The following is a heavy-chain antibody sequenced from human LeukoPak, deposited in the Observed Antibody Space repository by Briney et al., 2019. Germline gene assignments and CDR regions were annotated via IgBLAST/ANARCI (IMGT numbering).Heavy chain of an antibody. J-gene: IGHJ4*02. D-gene: IGHD2-15*01. CDR2: TSYDGSEK. CDR1: GFTFSSYG. CDR3: AKDRGYCSGGICYGFFDY. V-gene: IGHV3-30*18. Sequence: PGGSLRLSCAASGFTFSSYGMHWVRQAPAKGLEWVAVTSYDGSEKYYADSVKGRFTTSRDNSKNTLYLQMNSLRAEDTAVYYCAKDRGYCSGGICYGFFDYWGQGTLVTVSS.